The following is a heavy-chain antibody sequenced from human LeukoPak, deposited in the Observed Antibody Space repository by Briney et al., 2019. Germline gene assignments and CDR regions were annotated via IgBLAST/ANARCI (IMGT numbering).Heavy chain of an antibody. V-gene: IGHV4-30-4*01. J-gene: IGHJ6*02. CDR3: VRDVFPAGTNSGYYYYYYGMDV. D-gene: IGHD6-13*01. Sequence: SETLSLTCTVSGGSISSGDYYWSWIRQPPGKGLEWIGYIYYSGSTYYNPSLKSRVTISLDTSKNQFSLSLSSVTAADTAVYYCVRDVFPAGTNSGYYYYYYGMDVWGRGTTVTVSS. CDR2: IYYSGST. CDR1: GGSISSGDYY.